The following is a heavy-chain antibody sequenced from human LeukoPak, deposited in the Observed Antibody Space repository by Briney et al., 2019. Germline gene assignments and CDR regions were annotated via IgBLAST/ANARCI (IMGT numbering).Heavy chain of an antibody. D-gene: IGHD2-2*02. CDR3: AKDMSTCSSTSCYTFDY. CDR1: GFTFDDYA. Sequence: PGGSLRLSCAASGFTFDDYAMHWVRRAPGKGLEWVSGISWNSGSIGYADSVKGRFTISRDNAKNSLYLQMNSLRAEDTALYYCAKDMSTCSSTSCYTFDYWGQGTLVTVSS. V-gene: IGHV3-9*01. CDR2: ISWNSGSI. J-gene: IGHJ4*02.